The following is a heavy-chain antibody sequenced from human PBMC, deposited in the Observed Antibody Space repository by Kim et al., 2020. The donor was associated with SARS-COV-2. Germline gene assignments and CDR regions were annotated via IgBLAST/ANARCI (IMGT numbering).Heavy chain of an antibody. V-gene: IGHV3-30*01. CDR3: ARSYGGSYLDAFDI. J-gene: IGHJ3*02. D-gene: IGHD1-26*01. Sequence: ADAAKGRFTISRDNSKNTLYLQMTSLRAEDTAVYYCARSYGGSYLDAFDIWGQGTMVTVSS.